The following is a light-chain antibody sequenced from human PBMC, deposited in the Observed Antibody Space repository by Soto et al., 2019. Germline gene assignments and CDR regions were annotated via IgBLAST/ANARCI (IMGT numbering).Light chain of an antibody. Sequence: IVLTQSPGTLSLSPGERATLSCRASQSVRSSYLAWYQQKPGQAPRLLIYGASSRATGIPDRFSGSGSGTDFTLTISRLKPEDFAVYYCQQYDSSPYTFGQGTKLEIK. V-gene: IGKV3-20*01. CDR1: QSVRSSY. J-gene: IGKJ2*01. CDR3: QQYDSSPYT. CDR2: GAS.